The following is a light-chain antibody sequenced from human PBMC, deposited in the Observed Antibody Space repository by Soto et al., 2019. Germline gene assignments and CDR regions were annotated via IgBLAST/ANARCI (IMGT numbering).Light chain of an antibody. CDR2: EVS. CDR1: SSDVGSYNL. V-gene: IGLV2-23*02. Sequence: QSVLTQPASVSGSPGQLITISCPGTSSDVGSYNLVSWYQQHPGKAPKLMIYEVSKRPSGVSNRFSGSKSGNTASLTISGLQAEDEADYYCCSYAGSSTYVFGTGTKVTVL. J-gene: IGLJ1*01. CDR3: CSYAGSSTYV.